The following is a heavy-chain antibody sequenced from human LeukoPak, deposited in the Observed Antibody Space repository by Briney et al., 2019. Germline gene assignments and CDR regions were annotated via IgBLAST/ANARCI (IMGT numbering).Heavy chain of an antibody. V-gene: IGHV3-23*01. CDR2: ISGSGGST. D-gene: IGHD3-22*01. J-gene: IGHJ5*02. CDR3: AKDGGDSSGYYPYWFDP. CDR1: GFTFSSYA. Sequence: GGSLRLSCAASGFTFSSYAMSWVRQAPGKGLEWVSAISGSGGSTYYADSVKGRFTISRVNSKNTLYLQMNSLRAEDTAVYYCAKDGGDSSGYYPYWFDPWGRGTLVTVSS.